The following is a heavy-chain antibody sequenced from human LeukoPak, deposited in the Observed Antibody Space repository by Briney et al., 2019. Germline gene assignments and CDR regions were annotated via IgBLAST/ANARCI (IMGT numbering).Heavy chain of an antibody. Sequence: PGGSLRLSCAASGFTFSSYGMHWVRQAPGKGLEWVAFIRYDGSNKYYADSVKGRFTISRDNSKNTLYLQMNSLRAEDTAVYYCAKDRRVTDYYGSGSVLDYWGQGTLVTVSS. D-gene: IGHD3-10*01. CDR2: IRYDGSNK. V-gene: IGHV3-30*02. CDR3: AKDRRVTDYYGSGSVLDY. CDR1: GFTFSSYG. J-gene: IGHJ4*02.